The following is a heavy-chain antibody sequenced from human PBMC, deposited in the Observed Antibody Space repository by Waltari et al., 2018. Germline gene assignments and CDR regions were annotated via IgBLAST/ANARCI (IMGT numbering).Heavy chain of an antibody. CDR2: ISYDGSNK. Sequence: QVQLVESGGGVVQPGRSLRLSCAASGFTFSSYAMHRVRQAPGKGLEWVAVISYDGSNKYYADSVKGRFTISRDNSKNTLYLQMNSLRAEDTAVYYCAREGITMIVVVTEFDYWGQGTLVTVSS. CDR1: GFTFSSYA. CDR3: AREGITMIVVVTEFDY. V-gene: IGHV3-30-3*01. J-gene: IGHJ4*02. D-gene: IGHD3-22*01.